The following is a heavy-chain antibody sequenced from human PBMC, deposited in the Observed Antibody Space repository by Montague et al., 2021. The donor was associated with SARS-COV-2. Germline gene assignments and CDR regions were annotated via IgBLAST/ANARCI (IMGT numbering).Heavy chain of an antibody. CDR2: MVYSGRN. CDR1: GDSINSDTAF. Sequence: SETLSITCTVSGDSINSDTAFWGWVRQSPGKGLEWIGSMVYSGRNFYNGALRSRLTISVDTSKNQFSLELRAVTAADTVLYYCARHDHTDFGNPNWFDSWGQGTLVAVSS. D-gene: IGHD5-18*01. J-gene: IGHJ5*01. CDR3: ARHDHTDFGNPNWFDS. V-gene: IGHV4-39*01.